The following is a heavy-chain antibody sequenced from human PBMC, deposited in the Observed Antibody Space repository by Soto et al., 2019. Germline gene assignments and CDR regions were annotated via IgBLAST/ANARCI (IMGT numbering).Heavy chain of an antibody. CDR1: GYSFTSYW. V-gene: IGHV5-51*01. Sequence: PGESLKISCKGSGYSFTSYWIGWVRQMPGKGLEWMGIIYPGDSDTRYSPSFQGQVTISADKSISTAYLQWSSLKASDTAMYYCARSMGVTRYYYYGMDVWGQGTTVTVAS. D-gene: IGHD3-10*01. J-gene: IGHJ6*02. CDR2: IYPGDSDT. CDR3: ARSMGVTRYYYYGMDV.